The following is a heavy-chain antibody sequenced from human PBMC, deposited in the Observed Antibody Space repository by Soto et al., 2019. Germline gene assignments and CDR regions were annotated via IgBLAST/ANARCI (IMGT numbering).Heavy chain of an antibody. D-gene: IGHD3-9*01. CDR3: ARDNDFFTGYYFDS. Sequence: QVQLMQSGAEVKKPGASVKVSCKTSGYIFTNYAISLLRQAPGQGLEWMGWIGPYNGNTKYAQKFQDRVTMTTDTSTGAAYMELRSLRSDDTAVYYCARDNDFFTGYYFDSCGQGTLVIVSS. J-gene: IGHJ4*02. CDR1: GYIFTNYA. CDR2: IGPYNGNT. V-gene: IGHV1-18*01.